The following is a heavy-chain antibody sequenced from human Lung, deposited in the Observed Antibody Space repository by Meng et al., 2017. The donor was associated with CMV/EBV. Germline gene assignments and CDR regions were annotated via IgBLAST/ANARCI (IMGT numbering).Heavy chain of an antibody. CDR1: GFTFSTHT. V-gene: IGHV3-21*01. CDR2: ISSRSGSYI. J-gene: IGHJ4*02. Sequence: ESLKISCAASGFTFSTHTMNWVRQAPGKGLEWVSSISSRSGSYIYYADSVKGRFTISRDNAKNSLYLQMNSLRAEDTAVYYCAKDFLSAGEYWGQGTPVTVSS. CDR3: AKDFLSAGEY. D-gene: IGHD3-10*01.